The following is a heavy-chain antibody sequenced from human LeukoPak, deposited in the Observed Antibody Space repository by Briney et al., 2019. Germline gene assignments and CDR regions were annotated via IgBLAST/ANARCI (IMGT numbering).Heavy chain of an antibody. J-gene: IGHJ4*02. CDR1: GGTFSSYA. CDR3: ASFDSGSEEFDY. D-gene: IGHD3-10*01. V-gene: IGHV1-69*13. Sequence: SVNVSCKASGGTFSSYAISWVRQAPGQGREWMGGIIPIFGTANYAQKFQGRVTITADESTSTAYMELSSLRSEDTAVYYCASFDSGSEEFDYWGQGTLVTVSS. CDR2: IIPIFGTA.